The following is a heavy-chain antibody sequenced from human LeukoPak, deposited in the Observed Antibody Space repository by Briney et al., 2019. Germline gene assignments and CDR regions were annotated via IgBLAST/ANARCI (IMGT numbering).Heavy chain of an antibody. CDR2: IYYSGST. CDR3: ARLAPGYGDSDTDC. J-gene: IGHJ4*02. CDR1: GGSISGYY. Sequence: SETLSLTCTVSGGSISGYYWSWIRQPPGKGLQWIGYIYYSGSTNYNPSLKSRVTISVDTSKNQFSLRLSSVTAADTAVYDCARLAPGYGDSDTDCWGQGTLVTVSS. D-gene: IGHD4-17*01. V-gene: IGHV4-59*08.